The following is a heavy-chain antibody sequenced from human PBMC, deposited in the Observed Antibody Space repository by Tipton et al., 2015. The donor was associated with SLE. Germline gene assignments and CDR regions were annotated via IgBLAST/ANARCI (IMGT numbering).Heavy chain of an antibody. D-gene: IGHD5-18*01. V-gene: IGHV4-39*07. Sequence: TLSLTCTVSDDSISSYYWGWIRQPPGKGLEWIGSIYYSGSTYYNPSLKSRVTISVDTSKNQFSLKLSSVTAADTAVYYCARVDTPMDFDYWGQGTLVTVSS. CDR3: ARVDTPMDFDY. CDR2: IYYSGST. CDR1: DDSISSYY. J-gene: IGHJ4*02.